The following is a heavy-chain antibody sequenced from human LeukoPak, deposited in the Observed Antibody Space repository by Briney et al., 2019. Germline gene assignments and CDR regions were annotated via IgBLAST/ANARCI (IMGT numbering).Heavy chain of an antibody. J-gene: IGHJ5*02. CDR1: GGSISSGGYY. Sequence: SETLSLTCTVSGGSISSGGYYWSWIRQHPGKGLEWIGYIYYSGSTYYNPSLKSRVTISVDTSKNQFSLKLSSVTAADPAVYYCARVLTMIVVTWGQGTLVTVSS. D-gene: IGHD3-22*01. CDR3: ARVLTMIVVT. CDR2: IYYSGST. V-gene: IGHV4-31*03.